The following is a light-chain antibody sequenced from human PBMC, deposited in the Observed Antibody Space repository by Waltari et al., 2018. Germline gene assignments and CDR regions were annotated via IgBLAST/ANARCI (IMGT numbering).Light chain of an antibody. CDR1: SSNVGNNV. CDR2: RND. Sequence: QSVLTQPPSASGAPGQRVTISCSGSSSNVGNNVVNWYQQIPGTAPKLLIYRNDPRPSGVPDRCSGSKSGTSASLAISGLQSEDEGDYYCASWDDSPNGRWVFGGGTKLTVL. CDR3: ASWDDSPNGRWV. V-gene: IGLV1-44*01. J-gene: IGLJ3*02.